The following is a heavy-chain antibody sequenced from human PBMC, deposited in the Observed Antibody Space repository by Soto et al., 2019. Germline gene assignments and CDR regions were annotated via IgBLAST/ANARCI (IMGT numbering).Heavy chain of an antibody. CDR3: AREPLT. J-gene: IGHJ4*02. Sequence: QVQLQESGPGLVKPSQTLSLTCTVSGGSISTVGYYWSWIRQHPGKGLEWIGYIYYRGSTYFNPSLGIRVSRSVDSSKNQFSLKLSSVTAADTAVYYCAREPLTWCQGTLVTVSS. CDR1: GGSISTVGYY. CDR2: IYYRGST. V-gene: IGHV4-31*03.